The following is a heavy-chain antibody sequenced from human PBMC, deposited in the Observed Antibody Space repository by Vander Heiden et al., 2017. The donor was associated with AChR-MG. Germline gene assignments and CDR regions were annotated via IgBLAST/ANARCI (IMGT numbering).Heavy chain of an antibody. Sequence: QVQLQESGPGLVKTSQTLSLTCNVSGASISSGRYYWSWIRQPAGKGLEWIGRVYSSGSTNYIPSLKSRVTISVDPSKNQFSLKLTSVTAADTAVYYCARDRHDLLIGLDSWGQGALVSVSS. CDR2: VYSSGST. J-gene: IGHJ4*02. CDR1: GASISSGRYY. D-gene: IGHD3-9*01. CDR3: ARDRHDLLIGLDS. V-gene: IGHV4-61*02.